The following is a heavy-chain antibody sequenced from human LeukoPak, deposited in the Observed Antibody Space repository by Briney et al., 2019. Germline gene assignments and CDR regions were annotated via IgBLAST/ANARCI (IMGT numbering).Heavy chain of an antibody. CDR3: ARVPGGDYVRYYYYYYMDV. D-gene: IGHD4-17*01. V-gene: IGHV4-59*01. CDR2: IYYSGST. J-gene: IGHJ6*03. CDR1: GGSISSYY. Sequence: SETLSLTCTVSGGSISSYYWSWIRQPPGKGLEWIGYIYYSGSTNYNPSLKSRVTISVDTSKNQFSLKLSSVTAADTAVYHCARVPGGDYVRYYYYYYMDVWGKGTTVTVSS.